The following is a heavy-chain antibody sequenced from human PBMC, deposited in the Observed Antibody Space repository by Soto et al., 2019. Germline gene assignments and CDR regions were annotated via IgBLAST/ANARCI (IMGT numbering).Heavy chain of an antibody. CDR3: GRDSSSWFHLHYYYYYGMDV. Sequence: ASVKVSCKASGYTFTSYGISWVRQAPGQGLEWMGWISAYNGNTNYAQKLQGRVTMTTDTSTSTAYMELRSLRSDDTAVYYCGRDSSSWFHLHYYYYYGMDVWGQGTTVTVSS. V-gene: IGHV1-18*04. CDR2: ISAYNGNT. J-gene: IGHJ6*02. CDR1: GYTFTSYG. D-gene: IGHD6-13*01.